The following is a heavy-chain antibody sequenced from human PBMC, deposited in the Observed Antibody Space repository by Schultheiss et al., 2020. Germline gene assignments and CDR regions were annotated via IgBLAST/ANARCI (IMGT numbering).Heavy chain of an antibody. D-gene: IGHD3-9*01. V-gene: IGHV3-33*01. CDR2: IWYDGSNK. CDR1: GFTFSNYG. J-gene: IGHJ4*02. Sequence: GGSLRLSCAASGFTFSNYGMHWVRQAPGKGLEWVAVIWYDGSNKYYADSVKGRFTISRDNSKNTLYLHMNSLRAEDTAVYYCARELGYFDWLLYHWGQGTLVNVSS. CDR3: ARELGYFDWLLYH.